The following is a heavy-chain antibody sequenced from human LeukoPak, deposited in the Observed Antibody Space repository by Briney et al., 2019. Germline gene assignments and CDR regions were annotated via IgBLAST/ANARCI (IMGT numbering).Heavy chain of an antibody. Sequence: PGGSLRLSCAASGLTFSSYWMHWVRQAPGKGLVWVSRINRDGSITSYGDSVKGRFTISRDNAKNTLYLQMSSLRAEDTAVYYCAKENYHGMDAWGQGTTVTVSS. CDR2: INRDGSIT. CDR1: GLTFSSYW. CDR3: AKENYHGMDA. J-gene: IGHJ6*02. V-gene: IGHV3-74*01.